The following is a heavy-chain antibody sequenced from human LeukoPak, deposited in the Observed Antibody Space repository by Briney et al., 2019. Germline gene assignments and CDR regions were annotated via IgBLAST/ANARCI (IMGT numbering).Heavy chain of an antibody. D-gene: IGHD5-18*01. CDR1: GGSFSGYY. J-gene: IGHJ4*02. CDR2: INHSGST. Sequence: SETLSLTCAVYGGSFSGYYWSWIRQPPGKGLEWIGEINHSGSTNYNPSLKSRVTISVDTSKNQFSLKLSSVTAADTAVYYCARGRNFWRYSYGHEAYYFDYWGQGTLVTVSS. V-gene: IGHV4-34*01. CDR3: ARGRNFWRYSYGHEAYYFDY.